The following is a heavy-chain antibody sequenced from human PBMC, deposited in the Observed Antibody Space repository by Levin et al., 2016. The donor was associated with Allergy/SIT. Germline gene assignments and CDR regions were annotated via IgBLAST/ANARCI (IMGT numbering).Heavy chain of an antibody. V-gene: IGHV4-39*01. J-gene: IGHJ4*02. CDR2: IYYSGST. D-gene: IGHD6-13*01. CDR3: ARQRIAAAAAIL. Sequence: WIRQPPGKGLEWIGSIYYSGSTYYNPSLKSRVTISVDTSKNQFSLKLSSVTAADTAVYYCARQRIAAAAAILWGQGTLVTVSS.